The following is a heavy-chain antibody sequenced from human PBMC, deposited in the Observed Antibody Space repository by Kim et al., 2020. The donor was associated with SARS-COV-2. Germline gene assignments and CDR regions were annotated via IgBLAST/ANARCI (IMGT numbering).Heavy chain of an antibody. CDR1: GGSISSSSYY. J-gene: IGHJ6*02. Sequence: SETLSLTCTVSGGSISSSSYYWGWIRQPPGKGLEWIGSIYYSGSTYYNPSLKSRVTISVDTSKNQFSLKLSSVTAADTAVYYCATGKSSVYYYYGMDVWGQGTTVTVSS. CDR2: IYYSGST. D-gene: IGHD6-6*01. V-gene: IGHV4-39*01. CDR3: ATGKSSVYYYYGMDV.